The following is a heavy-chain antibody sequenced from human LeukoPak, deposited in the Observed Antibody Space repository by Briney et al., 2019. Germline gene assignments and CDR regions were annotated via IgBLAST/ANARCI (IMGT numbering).Heavy chain of an antibody. J-gene: IGHJ5*02. CDR2: ISAYNGNT. CDR3: AREGTRITGTTRLWFDP. D-gene: IGHD1-20*01. V-gene: IGHV1-18*01. CDR1: GYTFTSYG. Sequence: ASVKVSCKASGYTFTSYGISWVRRAPGQGLESMGWISAYNGNTNYAQKLQGRVTMTTDTSTSTAYMELRSLRSDDTAVYYCAREGTRITGTTRLWFDPWGQGTLVTVSS.